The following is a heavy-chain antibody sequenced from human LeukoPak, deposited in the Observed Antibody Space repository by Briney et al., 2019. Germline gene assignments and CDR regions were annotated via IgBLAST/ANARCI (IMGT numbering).Heavy chain of an antibody. J-gene: IGHJ4*02. CDR1: GGSISSSSYY. D-gene: IGHD3-3*01. V-gene: IGHV4-61*02. Sequence: SETLSLTCTVSGGSISSSSYYWGWIRQPAGKGLEWIGRIYTSGSTNYNPSLKSRVTISVDTSKNQFSLKLSSVTAADTAVYYCAAMFWSGYYTGVDYWGQGTLVTVSS. CDR2: IYTSGST. CDR3: AAMFWSGYYTGVDY.